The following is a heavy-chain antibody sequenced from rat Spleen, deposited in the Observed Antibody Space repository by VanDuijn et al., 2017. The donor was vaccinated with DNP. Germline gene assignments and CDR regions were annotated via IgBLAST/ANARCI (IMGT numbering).Heavy chain of an antibody. V-gene: IGHV5-7*01. J-gene: IGHJ2*01. CDR1: GFTFSDFN. CDR2: IHSDGSST. CDR3: ARQSAIYYYGYVPTFFDY. Sequence: EVRLVESGGALVQPGRSLKLSCAASGFTFSDFNMAWVRQAPKKGLEWVTTIHSDGSSTYYRDSVRGRFTFSRDNAKSTQYLQMDSLRSEDTATYYCARQSAIYYYGYVPTFFDYWGQGVMVAVSS. D-gene: IGHD1-12*01.